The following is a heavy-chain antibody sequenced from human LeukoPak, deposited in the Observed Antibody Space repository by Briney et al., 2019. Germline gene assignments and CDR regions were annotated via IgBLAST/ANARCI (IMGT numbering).Heavy chain of an antibody. CDR1: GFTFNTYW. J-gene: IGHJ5*01. D-gene: IGHD2-8*01. V-gene: IGHV3-7*01. CDR3: AREEWWFDS. CDR2: IEQDGSEK. Sequence: GGSLRLSCAASGFTFNTYWMTWVRQAPGKGLEWVANIEQDGSEKYYVDSLKGRFTISRDNAKNSLYLQMNSLRAEDTAVYYCAREEWWFDSWGQGTLVTVSS.